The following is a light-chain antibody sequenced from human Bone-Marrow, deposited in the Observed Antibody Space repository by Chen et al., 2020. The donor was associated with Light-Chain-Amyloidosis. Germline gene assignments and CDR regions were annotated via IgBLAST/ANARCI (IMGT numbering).Light chain of an antibody. CDR1: DLPTKY. V-gene: IGLV3-25*03. J-gene: IGLJ2*01. CDR2: SDT. Sequence: SYELTQPPSVSVSPGQTARITCSGDDLPTKYAYWYQQKPGQAPVLVIHSDTERPSGISERFSGSSSGTIATLTISGVQAEDEADYHCQSADSSGTYEVIFGGGTKLTVL. CDR3: QSADSSGTYEVI.